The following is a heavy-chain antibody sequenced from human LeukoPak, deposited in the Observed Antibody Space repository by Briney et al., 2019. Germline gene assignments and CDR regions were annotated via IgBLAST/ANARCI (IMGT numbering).Heavy chain of an antibody. D-gene: IGHD3-22*01. CDR1: GYTFTSYY. Sequence: ASVKVSCKASGYTFTSYYMHWVRQAPGQGLEWMGWINPNSGGTNYAQKFQGRVTMTRDTSISTAYMELSRLRSDDTAVYYCARPNNYYDSSGYFQHWGQGTLVTVSS. V-gene: IGHV1-2*02. J-gene: IGHJ1*01. CDR3: ARPNNYYDSSGYFQH. CDR2: INPNSGGT.